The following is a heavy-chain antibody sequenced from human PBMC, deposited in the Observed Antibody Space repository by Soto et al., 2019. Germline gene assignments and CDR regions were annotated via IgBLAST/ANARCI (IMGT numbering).Heavy chain of an antibody. D-gene: IGHD3-10*02. J-gene: IGHJ6*02. CDR1: GYTFTAYY. CDR3: ARNMDYYYGRGSGNGHGV. V-gene: IGHV1-2*02. Sequence: QVQLVQSGAEVKEPGDSVRVSCEASGYTFTAYYIHWVRRAPGQGLEWMGWINPKFGDTTYAQDFQGRVSMTRDMSISTVYMELSRLTSDDTAIYYCARNMDYYYGRGSGNGHGVRGQGTTVTVFS. CDR2: INPKFGDT.